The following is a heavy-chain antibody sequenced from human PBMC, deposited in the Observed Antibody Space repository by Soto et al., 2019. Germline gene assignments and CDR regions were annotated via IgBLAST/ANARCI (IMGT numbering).Heavy chain of an antibody. J-gene: IGHJ6*02. CDR1: GFTFSSYG. CDR2: ISYDGSNK. V-gene: IGHV3-30*18. CDR3: AKDFVSGPLYYYGMDV. D-gene: IGHD2-8*02. Sequence: PGGSLRLSCAASGFTFSSYGMHWVRQAPGKGLEWVAVISYDGSNKYYADSVKGRFTISRDNSKNTLYLQMNSLRAEDTAVYYCAKDFVSGPLYYYGMDVWGQGTTVTVSS.